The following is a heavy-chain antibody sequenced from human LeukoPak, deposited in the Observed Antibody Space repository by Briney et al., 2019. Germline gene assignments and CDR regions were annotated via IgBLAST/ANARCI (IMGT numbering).Heavy chain of an antibody. D-gene: IGHD3-9*01. J-gene: IGHJ4*02. CDR1: GFTFSSYA. V-gene: IGHV3-30*18. CDR2: ISYDGNNK. Sequence: PGGSLRLSCAASGFTFSSYAMHWVRQAPGKGLEWVAVISYDGNNKYYADSVKGRFTISRDSSKNTLYLQMNSLRADDTAVYYCAKWGDYDVLTGYYVSDFWGQGTLVTVSS. CDR3: AKWGDYDVLTGYYVSDF.